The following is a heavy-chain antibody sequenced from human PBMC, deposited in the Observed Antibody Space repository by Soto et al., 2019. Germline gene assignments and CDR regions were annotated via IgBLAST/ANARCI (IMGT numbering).Heavy chain of an antibody. CDR1: GYTFTSYG. V-gene: IGHV1-69*04. Sequence: ASVKVSCKASGYTFTSYGISWVRQAPGQGLEWMGRIIPILGIANYAQKFQGRVTITADKSTNTAYMELRSLLSEDTAVYYCARGHEFGGNSDAYDIWGQGTVVNVS. D-gene: IGHD2-21*01. CDR3: ARGHEFGGNSDAYDI. CDR2: IIPILGIA. J-gene: IGHJ3*02.